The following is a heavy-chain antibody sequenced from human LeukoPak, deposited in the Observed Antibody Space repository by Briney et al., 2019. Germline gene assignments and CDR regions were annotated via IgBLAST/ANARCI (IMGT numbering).Heavy chain of an antibody. D-gene: IGHD3-22*01. CDR1: GYTFTGYY. CDR3: ARDRSTMTPDY. CDR2: INPNSGDT. V-gene: IGHV1-2*02. Sequence: ASVKVSCKASGYTFTGYYMHWVRQAPGQGLEWMGWINPNSGDTNYAQKFQDRVTLTRDTSIITAYMVLSSLRSDDTAVYYCARDRSTMTPDYWGQGTLVTVSS. J-gene: IGHJ4*02.